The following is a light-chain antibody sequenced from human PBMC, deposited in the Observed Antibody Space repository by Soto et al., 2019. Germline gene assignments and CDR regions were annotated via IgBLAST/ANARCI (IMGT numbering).Light chain of an antibody. CDR3: QQYGDSPWT. V-gene: IGKV3-20*01. J-gene: IGKJ1*01. CDR2: ITS. CDR1: QCVSSNY. Sequence: EIVLTQSPGTLSLSPGERATLSCRASQCVSSNYLAWYQQKPGQTPRLLIYITSSRAPGIPERFSGSGSGTDFTLTISRLDPEDFAVYFCQQYGDSPWTFGQGTKVEIK.